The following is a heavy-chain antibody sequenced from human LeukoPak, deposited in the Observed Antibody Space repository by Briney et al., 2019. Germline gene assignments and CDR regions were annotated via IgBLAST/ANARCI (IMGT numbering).Heavy chain of an antibody. D-gene: IGHD1-1*01. CDR1: GGSISSYY. CDR2: FNTRGIS. CDR3: ARDRNVQITDGTFDL. J-gene: IGHJ3*01. Sequence: PSETLSLTCTVSGGSISSYYWSWIRQSAGKGLEWIGRFNTRGISNYNPSLNSRVAMSIDTSKNHFSLKLNSVVAADTAVYYCARDRNVQITDGTFDLWGQGTLVTVSS. V-gene: IGHV4-4*07.